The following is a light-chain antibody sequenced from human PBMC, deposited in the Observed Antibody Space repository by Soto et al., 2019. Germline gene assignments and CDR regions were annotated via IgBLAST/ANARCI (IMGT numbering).Light chain of an antibody. Sequence: QSVLTQPASVSGSPGQSITISCTGTSSDVGGYNYVSWYQQYPGKAPKLMIYDVSNRPSGVSNRFSGSKSGNTASLTISGLLAEDEADYYCSSYTNSNTLVFGSGTKLTVL. J-gene: IGLJ1*01. CDR1: SSDVGGYNY. V-gene: IGLV2-14*01. CDR2: DVS. CDR3: SSYTNSNTLV.